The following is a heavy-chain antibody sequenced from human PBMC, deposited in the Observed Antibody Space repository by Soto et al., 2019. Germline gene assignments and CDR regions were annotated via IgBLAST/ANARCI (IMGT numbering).Heavy chain of an antibody. D-gene: IGHD6-19*01. CDR3: AKEAIAVPGSLSRFDP. J-gene: IGHJ5*02. Sequence: QVQLVESGGGVVQPGRSLRLSCAASGFTFSSYGMHWVRQAPGKGLEWVAVISYDGSFKYYADSVKGRFTISRDTSKNTLYLQMNSLRAEDTAVYYCAKEAIAVPGSLSRFDPWGQGTLVTVSS. V-gene: IGHV3-30*18. CDR2: ISYDGSFK. CDR1: GFTFSSYG.